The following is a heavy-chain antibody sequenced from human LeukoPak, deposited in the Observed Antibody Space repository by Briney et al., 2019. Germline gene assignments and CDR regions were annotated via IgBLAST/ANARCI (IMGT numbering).Heavy chain of an antibody. V-gene: IGHV3-30*04. CDR2: TSSDGNK. J-gene: IGHJ4*02. D-gene: IGHD3-16*01. CDR1: GFTFSSYT. Sequence: GGFLRLSCAASGFTFSSYTMHWVRQAPGKGLEWVALTSSDGNKYFADSVQGRFTISRDNSRNTVYLQLDSLRPDDTAVYYCARERGIRALYFDNWGQGTLVTVSS. CDR3: ARERGIRALYFDN.